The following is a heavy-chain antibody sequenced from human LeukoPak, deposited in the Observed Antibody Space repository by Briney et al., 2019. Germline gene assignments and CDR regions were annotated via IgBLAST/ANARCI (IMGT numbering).Heavy chain of an antibody. Sequence: ASVKVSCKASGGTFSSYAISWVRQAPGQGLEWMGGIIPIFGTANYAQKFQGGVTITTDESTSTAYMELSSLRSEDTAVYYCVKEESDDAFDIWGQGTMVTVSS. CDR1: GGTFSSYA. V-gene: IGHV1-69*05. CDR2: IIPIFGTA. D-gene: IGHD3-10*01. J-gene: IGHJ3*02. CDR3: VKEESDDAFDI.